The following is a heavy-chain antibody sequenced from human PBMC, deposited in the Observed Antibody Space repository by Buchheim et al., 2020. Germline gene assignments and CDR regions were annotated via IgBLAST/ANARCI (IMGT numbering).Heavy chain of an antibody. CDR2: ISGSGGST. D-gene: IGHD5-18*01. CDR3: AKEPPASRVLSTLIQLGYYFDY. Sequence: EVQLLESGGGLVQPGGSLRLSCAASGFTFSSYAMSWVRQAPGKGLEWVSAISGSGGSTYYADSVKGRFTLSRDNSKTTLYLQMNSLRAEDTAVYYCAKEPPASRVLSTLIQLGYYFDYWGQGTL. CDR1: GFTFSSYA. V-gene: IGHV3-23*01. J-gene: IGHJ4*02.